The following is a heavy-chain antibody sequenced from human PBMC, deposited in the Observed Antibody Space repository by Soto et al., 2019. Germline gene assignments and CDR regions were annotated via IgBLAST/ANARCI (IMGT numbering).Heavy chain of an antibody. J-gene: IGHJ3*02. Sequence: QLQLQESGPGLVKPSETLSLTCTVSGGSISSSSYYWGWIRQPPGKGLEWIGSIYYSGSTYYNPALKSRVPISVDTSKNQFSLKLSSVTAADTAVYYCARLHTAMVLTDAFDIWGQGTMVTVSS. CDR2: IYYSGST. D-gene: IGHD5-18*01. CDR3: ARLHTAMVLTDAFDI. CDR1: GGSISSSSYY. V-gene: IGHV4-39*01.